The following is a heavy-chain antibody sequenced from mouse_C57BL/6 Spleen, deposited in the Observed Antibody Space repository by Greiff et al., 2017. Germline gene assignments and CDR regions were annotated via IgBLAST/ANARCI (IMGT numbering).Heavy chain of an antibody. J-gene: IGHJ2*01. Sequence: QVQLQQPGAELVKPGASVKLSCKASGYTFTSYWMHWVKQRPGQGLEWIGMIHPNSGSTNYNEKFKSKATLTVDKSSSTAYMQLSSLTSEDSAVYYCARLAGTGFCDDWGKGTTLTVSS. D-gene: IGHD4-1*01. CDR2: IHPNSGST. V-gene: IGHV1-64*01. CDR1: GYTFTSYW. CDR3: ARLAGTGFCDD.